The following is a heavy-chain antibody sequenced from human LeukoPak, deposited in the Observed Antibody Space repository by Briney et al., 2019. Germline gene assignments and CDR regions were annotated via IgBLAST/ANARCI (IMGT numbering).Heavy chain of an antibody. CDR3: ARGPLYY. CDR2: INHSGST. J-gene: IGHJ4*02. V-gene: IGHV4-34*01. CDR1: GGSFSGYY. Sequence: SETLSLTCAVYGGSFSGYYWSWIRQPPGKGLEWVGEINHSGSTNYNPSLKSRVTISVDTSKNQFSLKLSSVTAADTAVYYCARGPLYYGGQGTLVTVSS.